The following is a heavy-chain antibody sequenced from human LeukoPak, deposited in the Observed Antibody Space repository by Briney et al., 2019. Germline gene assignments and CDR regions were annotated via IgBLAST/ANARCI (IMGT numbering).Heavy chain of an antibody. J-gene: IGHJ4*02. D-gene: IGHD6-13*01. CDR2: IYYSGST. CDR3: ARLLALAGTLDY. V-gene: IGHV4-39*07. Sequence: SETLSLTCTVSGGSISSSSYYWGWIRQPPGKGLEWIGSIYYSGSTYYNPSLKSRVTISVDTSKNQFSLKLSSVTAADTAVYYCARLLALAGTLDYWGQGTLVTVSS. CDR1: GGSISSSSYY.